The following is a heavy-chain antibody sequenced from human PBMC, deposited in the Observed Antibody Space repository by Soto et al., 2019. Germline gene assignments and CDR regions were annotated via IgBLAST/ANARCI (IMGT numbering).Heavy chain of an antibody. J-gene: IGHJ4*02. CDR1: GGSISSYY. CDR2: IYYGGST. CDR3: AKNWNCGSLVH. Sequence: SETLSLTCAVSGGSISSYYWSWIRQPPGKGLEWIGYIYYGGSTNYNPSLKSRVTISVDTPKNQFSLKLGSVTAADTAVYYGAKNWNCGSLVHWGQGTLVTVSS. D-gene: IGHD1-7*01. V-gene: IGHV4-59*08.